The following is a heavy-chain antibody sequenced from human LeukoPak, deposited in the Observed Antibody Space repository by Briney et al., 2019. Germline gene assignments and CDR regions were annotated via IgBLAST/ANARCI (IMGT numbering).Heavy chain of an antibody. Sequence: ASVTVSCKASGGTFSSYAISWVRQAPGQGLEWMGGIIPFFGTANYAQKFQGRVTITADESTSTAYMELSSLRSEDTAVYYCARETSAGAFDIWGQGTMVTVSS. CDR3: ARETSAGAFDI. V-gene: IGHV1-69*13. J-gene: IGHJ3*02. CDR1: GGTFSSYA. CDR2: IIPFFGTA.